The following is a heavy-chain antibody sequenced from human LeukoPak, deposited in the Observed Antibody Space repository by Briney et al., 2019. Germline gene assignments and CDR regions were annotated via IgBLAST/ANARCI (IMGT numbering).Heavy chain of an antibody. CDR3: ARGPPYCSGGSCFWFDP. Sequence: ASVKVSCKTSGYSFTAFYIHWVRQAPGQGLEWVGWIIPNSGATNYAQKFQGRVTLTSDTSISTAYMELSRLRSDDTAVYYCARGPPYCSGGSCFWFDPWGQGSLVTVSS. CDR1: GYSFTAFY. D-gene: IGHD2-15*01. J-gene: IGHJ5*02. V-gene: IGHV1-2*02. CDR2: IIPNSGAT.